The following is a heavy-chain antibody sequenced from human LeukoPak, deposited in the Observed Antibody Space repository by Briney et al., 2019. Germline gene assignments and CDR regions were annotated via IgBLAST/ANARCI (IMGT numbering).Heavy chain of an antibody. D-gene: IGHD1-26*01. Sequence: GESLKISCKGSGYSFTNYWISWVRQMPGKGLEWMGRIDPTDSYTNYSPSFQGHVTISADKSISTASLQWSSLKASDTALYYCASGTASYYFDYWGQGTLVTVSS. CDR2: IDPTDSYT. J-gene: IGHJ4*02. V-gene: IGHV5-10-1*01. CDR3: ASGTASYYFDY. CDR1: GYSFTNYW.